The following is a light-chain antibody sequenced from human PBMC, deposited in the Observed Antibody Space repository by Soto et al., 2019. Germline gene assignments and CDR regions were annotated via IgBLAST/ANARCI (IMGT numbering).Light chain of an antibody. V-gene: IGKV3-20*01. CDR3: QQYGSSFLT. CDR2: DAS. Sequence: EIVLTQSPGTLSLSPGERATLSCRASQSVTTNQLAWFQQKPGQAPRLLIYDASGRATGIPDRFSGSGSGTDFTLTISRLEPGDFAVYYCQQYGSSFLTFGQGTKLEIK. J-gene: IGKJ2*01. CDR1: QSVTTNQ.